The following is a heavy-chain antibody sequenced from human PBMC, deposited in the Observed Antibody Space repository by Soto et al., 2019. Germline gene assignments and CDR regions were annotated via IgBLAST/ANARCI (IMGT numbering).Heavy chain of an antibody. V-gene: IGHV4-61*01. CDR3: ARGNYYGSGSYYNFDY. J-gene: IGHJ4*02. CDR1: GGSVGSGTYS. Sequence: QVQVQESGPGLVKPSETLSLTCTVSGGSVGSGTYSWSWIRQPPGKGLEWIGYIYYSGSTNYNPSRKSRVTISIDTSKKQFSLKLSSVTAADTAVYYCARGNYYGSGSYYNFDYWGQGTLVTVSS. CDR2: IYYSGST. D-gene: IGHD3-10*01.